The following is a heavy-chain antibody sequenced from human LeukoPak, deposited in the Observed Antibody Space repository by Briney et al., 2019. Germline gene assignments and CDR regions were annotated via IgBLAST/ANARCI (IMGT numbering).Heavy chain of an antibody. D-gene: IGHD3-22*01. CDR3: ARDFPWGSSGSGY. V-gene: IGHV4-30-4*01. Sequence: SETLSLTCTVSGGSISSGDYYWSWILQPPGKGLEWIGYIYYSGSTYYNPSLKSRVTISVGTSKNQFSLKLSSVTAADTAVYYCARDFPWGSSGSGYWGQGTLVTVSS. J-gene: IGHJ4*02. CDR2: IYYSGST. CDR1: GGSISSGDYY.